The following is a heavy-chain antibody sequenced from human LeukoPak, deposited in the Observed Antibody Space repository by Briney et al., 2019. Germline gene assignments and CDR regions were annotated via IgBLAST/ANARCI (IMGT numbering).Heavy chain of an antibody. D-gene: IGHD6-13*01. CDR1: GFTFSSYR. V-gene: IGHV3-30-3*01. J-gene: IGHJ6*03. CDR3: ARSYSSTPQYYYYYYMDV. Sequence: PGGSLRLSCAASGFTFSSYRMHWVRQAPGKGLEWVAVISCDGSNKYYADSVKGRFTISRDNSKNTLYLQMNSLRAEDTAVYYCARSYSSTPQYYYYYYMDVWGKGTTVTVSS. CDR2: ISCDGSNK.